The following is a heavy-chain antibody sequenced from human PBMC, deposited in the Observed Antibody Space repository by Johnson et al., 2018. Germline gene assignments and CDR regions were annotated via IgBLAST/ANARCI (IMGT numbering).Heavy chain of an antibody. CDR2: ILFDGSDK. Sequence: QVQLVESGGGVVQPGRSLRISCEASGFIFSSYVMHWVRQAPGKGLEWVTGILFDGSDKHYVDAVKGRFTISRDNSKDTLYLQMNNLRPEETAVYFCAKDHYDSSGSQPFDSWGQGTMVTVSA. D-gene: IGHD3-22*01. V-gene: IGHV3-30*18. CDR3: AKDHYDSSGSQPFDS. CDR1: GFIFSSYV. J-gene: IGHJ3*01.